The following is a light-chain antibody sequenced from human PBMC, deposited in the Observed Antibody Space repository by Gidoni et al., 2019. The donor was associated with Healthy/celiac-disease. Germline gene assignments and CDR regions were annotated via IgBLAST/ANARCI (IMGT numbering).Light chain of an antibody. J-gene: IGKJ5*01. CDR3: QQRSNWPLIT. CDR1: QSVSSY. CDR2: DAS. V-gene: IGKV3-11*01. Sequence: EIVLTQSPATLSLSPGERATLSCRASQSVSSYFAWYQQKPGQAPRLLIYDASNRATGIPARFSGSGSGTDFTLTISSLEPEDFAVYYCQQRSNWPLITFXQXTRLEIK.